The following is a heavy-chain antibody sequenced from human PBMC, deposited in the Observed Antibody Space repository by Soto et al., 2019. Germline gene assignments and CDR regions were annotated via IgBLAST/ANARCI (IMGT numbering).Heavy chain of an antibody. J-gene: IGHJ4*02. Sequence: ASVKVSCKASGYTFTSYAMHWVRQAPGQRLEWMGWINAGNGNTKYSQKFQGRVTITRDTSASTAYMELSSLRSEDTAVYYCASDFRIFGVVIILAYWGQGTLVTSPQ. CDR3: ASDFRIFGVVIILAY. D-gene: IGHD3-3*01. CDR1: GYTFTSYA. V-gene: IGHV1-3*01. CDR2: INAGNGNT.